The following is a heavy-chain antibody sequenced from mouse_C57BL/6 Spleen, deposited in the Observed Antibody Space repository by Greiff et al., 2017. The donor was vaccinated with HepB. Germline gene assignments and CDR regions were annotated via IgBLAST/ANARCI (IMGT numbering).Heavy chain of an antibody. J-gene: IGHJ1*03. CDR3: ARHEEGAGSSPHWYFDV. CDR2: FYPGSGSI. Sequence: QVQLQQSGAELVKPGASVKLSCKASGYTFTEYTIHWAKQRSGQGLEWIGWFYPGSGSIKYNEKFKDKATLTADKSSSTVYMELSRLTSEDSAVYFCARHEEGAGSSPHWYFDVWGTGTTVTVSS. D-gene: IGHD1-1*01. V-gene: IGHV1-62-2*01. CDR1: GYTFTEYT.